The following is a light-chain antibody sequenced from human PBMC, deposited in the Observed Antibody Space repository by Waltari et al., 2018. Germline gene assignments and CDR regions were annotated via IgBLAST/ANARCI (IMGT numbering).Light chain of an antibody. J-gene: IGKJ2*01. CDR2: GAS. Sequence: EMVMTQSPATLSVSPGDRATLSCRASPSVGSNVAWYQQKPGQAPRLLIYGASTRATVIPARFSGSGSGTEFTLTISSLQSEDFAVYYCQHYNIWPPGYTFGQGTKLEIK. V-gene: IGKV3-15*01. CDR3: QHYNIWPPGYT. CDR1: PSVGSN.